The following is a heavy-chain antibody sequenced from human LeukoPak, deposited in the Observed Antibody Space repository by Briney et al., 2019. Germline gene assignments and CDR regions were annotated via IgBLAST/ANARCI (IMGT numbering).Heavy chain of an antibody. Sequence: GGSLRLSCAASGFTFINAWMAWVRQAPGKGLEWVSGINWNGGSTGYADSVKGRFTISRDNAKNSLYLQMNSLRAEDTALYYCARDFMGGYCSGGSCYVGAFDIWGQGTMVTVSS. D-gene: IGHD2-15*01. CDR1: GFTFINAW. CDR2: INWNGGST. J-gene: IGHJ3*02. V-gene: IGHV3-20*04. CDR3: ARDFMGGYCSGGSCYVGAFDI.